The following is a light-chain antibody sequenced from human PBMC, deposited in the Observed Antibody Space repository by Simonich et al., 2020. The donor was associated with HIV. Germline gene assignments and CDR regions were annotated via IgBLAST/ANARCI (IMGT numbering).Light chain of an antibody. Sequence: DIQMTQSPSSLSASVGDRVTITCRARQGISNSLAWYQQKPGKAPKLLLYTASRLESGVPSRFSGSGSGTDYTLTISSLQPEDFATYYCQQYYSNLVTFGGGTKVEIK. CDR2: TAS. J-gene: IGKJ4*01. CDR1: QGISNS. V-gene: IGKV1-NL1*01. CDR3: QQYYSNLVT.